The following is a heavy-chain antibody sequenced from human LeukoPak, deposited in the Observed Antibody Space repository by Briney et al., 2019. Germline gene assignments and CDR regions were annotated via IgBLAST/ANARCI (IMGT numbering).Heavy chain of an antibody. Sequence: GGSLRLSCAASGFTFSSYSTNWVRQAPGKGLEWVSYISSSSSTIYYADSVKGRFTISRDNAKNSLYLQMNSLRAEDTAVYYCARTYCSSTSCYRAGEYYYYMDVWGKGTTVTVSS. CDR1: GFTFSSYS. J-gene: IGHJ6*03. CDR2: ISSSSSTI. CDR3: ARTYCSSTSCYRAGEYYYYMDV. V-gene: IGHV3-48*01. D-gene: IGHD2-2*01.